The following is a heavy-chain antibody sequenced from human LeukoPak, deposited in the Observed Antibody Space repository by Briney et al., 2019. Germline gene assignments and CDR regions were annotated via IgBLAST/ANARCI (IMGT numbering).Heavy chain of an antibody. CDR2: INHGGST. D-gene: IGHD3-3*01. Sequence: SETLSLTCAVYGGSFSGYYWSWIRQPPGKGLEWIGEINHGGSTNYNPSLKSRVTISIDTSKNQFSLKLSSVTAADTAVYYCARQISTYWFDPWGQGILVTVSS. CDR1: GGSFSGYY. V-gene: IGHV4-34*01. J-gene: IGHJ5*02. CDR3: ARQISTYWFDP.